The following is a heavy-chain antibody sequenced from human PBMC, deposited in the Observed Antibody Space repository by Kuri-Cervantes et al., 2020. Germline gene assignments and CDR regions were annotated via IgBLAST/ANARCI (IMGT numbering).Heavy chain of an antibody. D-gene: IGHD3-16*02. J-gene: IGHJ4*02. CDR2: INSDGSST. CDR3: ARGRTYYDYVWGSYRYHYFDY. CDR1: GFAFSSYW. Sequence: GESLKISCAASGFAFSSYWMHWVRQAPGKGLVWVSRINSDGSSTSYADSVKGRFTISRDNAKNTLYLQMSSLKASDTAMYYCARGRTYYDYVWGSYRYHYFDYWGQGTLVTVSS. V-gene: IGHV3-74*01.